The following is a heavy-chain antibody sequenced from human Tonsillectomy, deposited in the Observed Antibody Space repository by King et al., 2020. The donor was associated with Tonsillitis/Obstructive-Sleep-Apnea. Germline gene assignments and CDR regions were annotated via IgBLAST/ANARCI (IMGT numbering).Heavy chain of an antibody. Sequence: LQLQESGPGLVKPSETLSLSCIVSGGSISSSRYYWGWIRQPPGQGLEWIGTIYYNGDTYYNPSLKSRVTVSIDTSENQFSLKLTSVTAADTAVYYCARHAPDMDNYYYYMDVWGKGTTVTVSS. D-gene: IGHD3-9*01. CDR2: IYYNGDT. J-gene: IGHJ6*03. CDR1: GGSISSSRYY. CDR3: ARHAPDMDNYYYYMDV. V-gene: IGHV4-39*01.